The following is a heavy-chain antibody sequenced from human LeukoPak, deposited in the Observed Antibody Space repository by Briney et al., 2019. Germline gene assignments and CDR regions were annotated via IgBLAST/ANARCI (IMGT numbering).Heavy chain of an antibody. CDR3: AKGQKWELPLDF. D-gene: IGHD1-26*01. CDR1: GFTFSSYA. V-gene: IGHV3-23*01. CDR2: ISDSGRST. J-gene: IGHJ4*02. Sequence: SGGSLRLSXAASGFTFSSYAMTWVRQAPGKGLEWVSAISDSGRSTYYADSVKGRFTISRDISKSTLYLQMNSLRAEDTVLYHCAKGQKWELPLDFWGQGTLVTVSS.